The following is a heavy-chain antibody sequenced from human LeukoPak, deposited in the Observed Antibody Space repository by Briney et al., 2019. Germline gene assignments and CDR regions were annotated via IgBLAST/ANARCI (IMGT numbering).Heavy chain of an antibody. V-gene: IGHV3-7*03. CDR1: GFTFSSYW. CDR2: IKQDGSEK. Sequence: PGGSLSLSCAASGFTFSSYWMSWVRQAPGKGLEWVANIKQDGSEKYYVDSVKGRFTISRDNAKNSLYLQMNSLRAEDTAVYYCARPFDGFWSWDWGQGTLVTVSS. J-gene: IGHJ4*02. D-gene: IGHD3-3*01. CDR3: ARPFDGFWSWD.